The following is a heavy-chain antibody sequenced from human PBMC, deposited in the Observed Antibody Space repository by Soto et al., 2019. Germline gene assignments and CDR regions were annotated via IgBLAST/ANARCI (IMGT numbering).Heavy chain of an antibody. CDR1: GGSISRGGHY. D-gene: IGHD6-25*01. J-gene: IGHJ4*02. CDR3: AKSLTQAAFDS. Sequence: QVQLLESGPGLVKPSETLSLTCTVSGGSISRGGHYWNWIRQRLGKGLEWIGYIYSSGNSYYKPSLRNRVTISLDTSKNQVSLQLTSVTAADTAIYYCAKSLTQAAFDSWGQGALVTVSS. CDR2: IYSSGNS. V-gene: IGHV4-31*03.